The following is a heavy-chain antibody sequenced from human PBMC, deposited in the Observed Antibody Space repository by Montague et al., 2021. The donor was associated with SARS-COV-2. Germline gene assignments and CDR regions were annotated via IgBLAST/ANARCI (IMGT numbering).Heavy chain of an antibody. V-gene: IGHV4-39*01. Sequence: SETLSLTCTVSGGSISSSSYYWGWIRQPPGKGLEWIGSIYYSGSTYYNPSLKSRVTISVDTSKNQFSLKLSSVTAADTAVYYCAGVRSGYESGFDPWGQGTLVTVSS. D-gene: IGHD5-12*01. J-gene: IGHJ5*02. CDR1: GGSISSSSYY. CDR3: AGVRSGYESGFDP. CDR2: IYYSGST.